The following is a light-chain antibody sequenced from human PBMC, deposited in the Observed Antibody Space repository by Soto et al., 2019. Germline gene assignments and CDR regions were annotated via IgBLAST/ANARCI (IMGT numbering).Light chain of an antibody. Sequence: QSVLTQPPSASGSPGQSVTISCTGTSSDVGKYDYVSWFQHHPGKAPKLIIYEVSKRPSGVPDRFSGSKSGNTASLTISGLQAEDEADYYCSSYTSSSTYVFGTGNKVTVL. CDR3: SSYTSSSTYV. CDR2: EVS. CDR1: SSDVGKYDY. J-gene: IGLJ1*01. V-gene: IGLV2-8*01.